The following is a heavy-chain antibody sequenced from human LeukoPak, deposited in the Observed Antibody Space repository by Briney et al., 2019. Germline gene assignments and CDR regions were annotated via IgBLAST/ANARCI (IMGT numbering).Heavy chain of an antibody. J-gene: IGHJ3*02. Sequence: ASVKVSCKASGYTFTSYDINWVRQATGQGLEWMGWMNPNSGNTGYAQKFQGRVTMARNTSISTAYMELSSLRSEDTALYYCARPNYYDSSGYPYDAFDIWGQGTMVTVSS. CDR2: MNPNSGNT. V-gene: IGHV1-8*01. CDR1: GYTFTSYD. D-gene: IGHD3-22*01. CDR3: ARPNYYDSSGYPYDAFDI.